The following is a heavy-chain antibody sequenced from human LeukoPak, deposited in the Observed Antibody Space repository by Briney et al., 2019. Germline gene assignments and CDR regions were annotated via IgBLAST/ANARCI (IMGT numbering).Heavy chain of an antibody. Sequence: GGSLRLSCAASGFTFSNAWMSWVRQAPGKGLEWVGGIKSKTDGGTTDYAAPVKGRFTISRDDSKNTLYLQMNSLKTEDTAVYYCTTGHYDILTGYYRSWGQGTLDTVSS. CDR2: IKSKTDGGTT. V-gene: IGHV3-15*01. CDR3: TTGHYDILTGYYRS. J-gene: IGHJ4*02. D-gene: IGHD3-9*01. CDR1: GFTFSNAW.